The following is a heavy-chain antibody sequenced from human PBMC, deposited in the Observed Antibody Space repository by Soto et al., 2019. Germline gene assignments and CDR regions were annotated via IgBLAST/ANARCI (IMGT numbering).Heavy chain of an antibody. CDR3: TTELNDMQAFDI. D-gene: IGHD1-1*01. CDR2: TWNDGSHK. V-gene: IGHV3-33*01. CDR1: GFTFSTYG. J-gene: IGHJ3*02. Sequence: QAQLVESGGGVVQPGRSLRLSCVASGFTFSTYGMHWVRQAPGKGLEWVAMTWNDGSHKYYADPVKDRFTISRDNFKKTLYLQINSLRDEDSAVYYCTTELNDMQAFDIWGQGTMVTVSS.